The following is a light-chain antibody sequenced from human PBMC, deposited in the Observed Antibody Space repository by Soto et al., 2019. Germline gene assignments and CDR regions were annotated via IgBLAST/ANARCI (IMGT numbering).Light chain of an antibody. CDR1: SSDVGTYNL. Sequence: QSVLTQPASVSGSPGQSITISCTGTSSDVGTYNLVSWYQQHPGKAPKLTVYEGTKRPSGVSNRFSGSKSGNTASLTISGPQAEDEADYYCSSYVGSSTYVFGTGTKVTVL. J-gene: IGLJ1*01. CDR3: SSYVGSSTYV. V-gene: IGLV2-23*01. CDR2: EGT.